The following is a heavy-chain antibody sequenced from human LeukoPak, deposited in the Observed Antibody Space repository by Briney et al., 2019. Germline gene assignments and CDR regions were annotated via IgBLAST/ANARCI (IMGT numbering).Heavy chain of an antibody. J-gene: IGHJ4*02. CDR1: GGTFSSYA. V-gene: IGHV1-69*01. CDR3: AREGDSSGWYLDFDY. D-gene: IGHD6-19*01. Sequence: SVKVSCKASGGTFSSYAISWVRQAPGQGLEWMGGIIPIFGTADYAQKFQGRVTITADESTSTAYMELSSLRSEDTAVYYCAREGDSSGWYLDFDYWGQGTLVTVSS. CDR2: IIPIFGTA.